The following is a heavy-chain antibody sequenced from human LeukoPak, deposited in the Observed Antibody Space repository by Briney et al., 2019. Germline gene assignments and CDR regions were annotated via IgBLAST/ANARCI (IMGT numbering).Heavy chain of an antibody. D-gene: IGHD3-22*01. CDR2: IYHSGST. CDR1: GYSISSGYY. J-gene: IGHJ4*02. V-gene: IGHV4-38-2*02. CDR3: ARPYYYDSTLFDY. Sequence: PSETLSLTCTVSGYSISSGYYWGWIRQPPGKGLEWIGSIYHSGSTYYNPSLKSRVTISVDTSKNQFSLKLSSVTAADTAVYYCARPYYYDSTLFDYWGQGTLVTVSS.